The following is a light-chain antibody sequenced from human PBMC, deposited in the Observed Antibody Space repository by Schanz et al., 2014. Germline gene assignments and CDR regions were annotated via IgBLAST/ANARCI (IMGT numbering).Light chain of an antibody. CDR3: ASWDDSLYARV. J-gene: IGLJ3*02. CDR1: SSDIGNYDY. Sequence: QSALTQPASVSGSPGQSITISCTGTSSDIGNYDYVSWYRQHPGKAPKLIIYDVGDRPSGVSNRFSGSKSGNTASLTISGLQAEDEADYYCASWDDSLYARVFGGGTKLTVL. CDR2: DVG. V-gene: IGLV2-14*03.